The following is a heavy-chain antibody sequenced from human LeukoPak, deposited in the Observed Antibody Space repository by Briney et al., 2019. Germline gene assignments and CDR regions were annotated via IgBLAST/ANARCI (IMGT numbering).Heavy chain of an antibody. V-gene: IGHV1-2*02. J-gene: IGHJ5*02. D-gene: IGHD2-2*03. CDR1: GYTFTGYY. CDR3: ARGSGYCSSTSCYGVNWFDP. CDR2: INPNSGGT. Sequence: GASVKVSCKASGYTFTGYYMHWVRQAPGQGLEWMGWINPNSGGTNYAQKFQGRVTMTRDTSISTAYMELSRLRSDDTAVYYCARGSGYCSSTSCYGVNWFDPWGQGTLVTVFS.